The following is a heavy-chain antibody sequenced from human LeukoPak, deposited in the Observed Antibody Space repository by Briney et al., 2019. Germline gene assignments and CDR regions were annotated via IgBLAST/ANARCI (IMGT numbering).Heavy chain of an antibody. CDR2: ISGSGSST. J-gene: IGHJ4*02. CDR3: AGQGRFLEWLPYFDN. Sequence: GGSLRLSCAASGFTFSSYAMSWVRQAPGRGLEWVSAISGSGSSTYYTDSVMGRLTISRDNSKNTLYLQMNSLRAEDTAVYYCAGQGRFLEWLPYFDNWGQGTLVTVSS. D-gene: IGHD3-3*01. V-gene: IGHV3-23*01. CDR1: GFTFSSYA.